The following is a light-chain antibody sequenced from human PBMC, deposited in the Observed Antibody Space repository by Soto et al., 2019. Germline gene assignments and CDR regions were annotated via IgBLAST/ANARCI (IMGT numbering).Light chain of an antibody. Sequence: DIPMTQSPSTLSASVGDRVTITCRASQSISSWLAWYQQKPGKAPKLLVYKASSLESGVPSRFSGSGSGTEFTLTISSLQPDDFATYCCQQYNSYYTFGQGTKLEIK. CDR1: QSISSW. CDR2: KAS. J-gene: IGKJ2*01. V-gene: IGKV1-5*03. CDR3: QQYNSYYT.